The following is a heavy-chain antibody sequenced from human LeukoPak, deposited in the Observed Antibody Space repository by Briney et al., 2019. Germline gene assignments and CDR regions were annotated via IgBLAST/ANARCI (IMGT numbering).Heavy chain of an antibody. V-gene: IGHV4-34*01. CDR2: INHSGST. CDR1: GGSFSGYY. J-gene: IGHJ5*02. Sequence: IPSETLSLTCAVYGGSFSGYYWSWIRQPPGKGLEWIGEINHSGSTSYNPSLKSRVTISVDTSKNQFSLKLSSVTAADTAVYYCARGYCSSTSCPGGGWFDPWGQGTLVTVSS. D-gene: IGHD2-2*01. CDR3: ARGYCSSTSCPGGGWFDP.